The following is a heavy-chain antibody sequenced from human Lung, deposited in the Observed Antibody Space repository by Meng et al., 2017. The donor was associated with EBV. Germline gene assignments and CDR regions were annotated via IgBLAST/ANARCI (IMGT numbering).Heavy chain of an antibody. J-gene: IGHJ4*02. V-gene: IGHV4-4*02. CDR1: GGSISISTW. CDR2: IYHSGGT. D-gene: IGHD6-19*01. Sequence: QMMLQESGPGLVKPSGTLSLTCAVSGGSISISTWWSWVRQPPGKGLEWIGEIYHSGGTNYNPSLRGRVTISLDKSKNQFSLTLRFVSAADTAVYFCARDPYATGWAAWGQGTLVTVSS. CDR3: ARDPYATGWAA.